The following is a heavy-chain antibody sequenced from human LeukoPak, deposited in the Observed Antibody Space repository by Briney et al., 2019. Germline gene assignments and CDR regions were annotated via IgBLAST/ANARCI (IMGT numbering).Heavy chain of an antibody. D-gene: IGHD3-22*01. V-gene: IGHV4-34*01. CDR3: AREGYDSSGYYTMVDY. J-gene: IGHJ4*02. CDR1: GGSFSGYY. Sequence: SETLSLTCAVYGGSFSGYYWSWIRQPPGKGLEWIGEINHSGSTNYNPSLKSRVTISVDTSKNQFSLKLSSVTAAETAVYYCAREGYDSSGYYTMVDYWGQGTLVTVSS. CDR2: INHSGST.